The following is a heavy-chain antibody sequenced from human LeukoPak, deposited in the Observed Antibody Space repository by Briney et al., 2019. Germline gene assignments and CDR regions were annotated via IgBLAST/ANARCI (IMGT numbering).Heavy chain of an antibody. CDR1: GYTFTGYY. V-gene: IGHV1-2*06. CDR2: INPNSGGT. J-gene: IGHJ4*02. D-gene: IGHD3-22*01. CDR3: ARDSPLPNYYDSSGYYGD. Sequence: ASVKVSCKASGYTFTGYYMHWVRQAPGQGLEWMGRINPNSGGTNYAQKFQGRVTMTRDTSISTAYMELSRLRSDDTAVYYCARDSPLPNYYDSSGYYGDWGQGTLVTVSS.